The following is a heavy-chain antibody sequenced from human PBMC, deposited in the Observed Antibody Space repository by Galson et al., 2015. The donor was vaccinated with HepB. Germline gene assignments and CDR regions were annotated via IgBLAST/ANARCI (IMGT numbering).Heavy chain of an antibody. V-gene: IGHV3-21*01. CDR2: ISRSSSYI. J-gene: IGHJ6*02. Sequence: SLRLSCAASGFTFSNYTMSWVRQAPGKGLEWVSSISRSSSYIYYADSVKGRFTISRDNAKNSLYVQMNSLRAEDTAVYYCASDLLGGYIYGSYYYYGMDVWGQGTTVTVSS. CDR3: ASDLLGGYIYGSYYYYGMDV. CDR1: GFTFSNYT. D-gene: IGHD5-18*01.